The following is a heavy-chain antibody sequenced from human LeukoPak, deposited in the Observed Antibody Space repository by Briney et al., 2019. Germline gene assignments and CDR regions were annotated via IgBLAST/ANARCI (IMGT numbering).Heavy chain of an antibody. V-gene: IGHV4-34*01. Sequence: PSETLSLTCAVYGGSFSGYYWSWIRQPPGKGLEWIGEINHSGSTNYNPPLKSRVTISVDTSKNQFSLKLSSVTAADTAVYYCARVGDYGDYWHYYYYGMDVWGQGTTVTVSS. CDR2: INHSGST. D-gene: IGHD4-17*01. J-gene: IGHJ6*02. CDR1: GGSFSGYY. CDR3: ARVGDYGDYWHYYYYGMDV.